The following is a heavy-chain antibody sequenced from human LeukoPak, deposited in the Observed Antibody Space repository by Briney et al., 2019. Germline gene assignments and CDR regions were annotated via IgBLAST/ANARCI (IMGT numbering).Heavy chain of an antibody. J-gene: IGHJ5*02. CDR3: ARTSVVPAAPYRASWFDP. CDR2: IYYSGST. D-gene: IGHD2-2*01. CDR1: GGSISSGGYY. Sequence: SETLSLTCTVSGGSISSGGYYWSWIRQHPGKGLEWIGYIYYSGSTYYNPSLKSRVTISVDTSKNQFSLKLSSVTAADTAVYYCARTSVVPAAPYRASWFDPWGQGTLATVSS. V-gene: IGHV4-31*03.